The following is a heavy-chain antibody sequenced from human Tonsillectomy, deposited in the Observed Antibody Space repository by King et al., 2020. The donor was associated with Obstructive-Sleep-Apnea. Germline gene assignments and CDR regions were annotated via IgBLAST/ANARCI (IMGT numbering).Heavy chain of an antibody. J-gene: IGHJ4*02. D-gene: IGHD2-15*01. Sequence: EVQLVESGGGLVQPGGSLRLSCAASGFTFMSYSMNLVRQAPGKGLEWGSYISGTTTTSYYAESVKGRFTISRDNAKNSLYLQMNSLRAEDMAVYYCARGAILVVGGIDYWGQGTLVTVSS. CDR1: GFTFMSYS. V-gene: IGHV3-48*04. CDR3: ARGAILVVGGIDY. CDR2: ISGTTTTS.